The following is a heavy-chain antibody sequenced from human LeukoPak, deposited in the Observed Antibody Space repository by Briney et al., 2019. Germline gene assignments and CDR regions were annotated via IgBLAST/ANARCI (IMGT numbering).Heavy chain of an antibody. J-gene: IGHJ6*02. D-gene: IGHD1-1*01. Sequence: SETLSLTCAVYGGSFSGYYWSWIRQPPGKGLEWIGEINHSGSTNYNPSLKSRVTISVDTSKNQFSLKLSSVTAADTAVYYCARVGTSYYCYGMDVWGQGTTVTVSS. CDR2: INHSGST. CDR1: GGSFSGYY. V-gene: IGHV4-34*01. CDR3: ARVGTSYYCYGMDV.